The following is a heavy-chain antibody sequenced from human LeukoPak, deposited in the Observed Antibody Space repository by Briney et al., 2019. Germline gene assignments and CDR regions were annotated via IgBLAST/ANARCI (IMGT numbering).Heavy chain of an antibody. V-gene: IGHV3-15*01. CDR1: GFTFSNAW. Sequence: PGGSLRLSCAAPGFTFSNAWMSWVRQAPGKGLEWVGRIKSKTDGGTTDYAAPVKGRFTISRDDSKNTLYLQMNSLKTEDTAVYYCTTDPGIAVAGTGSNFDYWGQGTLVTVSS. J-gene: IGHJ4*02. D-gene: IGHD6-19*01. CDR3: TTDPGIAVAGTGSNFDY. CDR2: IKSKTDGGTT.